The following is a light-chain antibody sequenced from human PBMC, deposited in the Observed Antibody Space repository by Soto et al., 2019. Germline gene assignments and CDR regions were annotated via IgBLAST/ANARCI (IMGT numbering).Light chain of an antibody. CDR1: QSISSY. CDR2: AAS. J-gene: IGKJ1*01. Sequence: DIQMTQSPSSLSASVGDRVTITCRASQSISSYLNWYQQKPGKAPELLIYAASTLQSGVPSRFSGSGSGTDFTLTISSLQPEDFATYYCQESYSTPRWTFGQGTKVDIK. CDR3: QESYSTPRWT. V-gene: IGKV1-39*01.